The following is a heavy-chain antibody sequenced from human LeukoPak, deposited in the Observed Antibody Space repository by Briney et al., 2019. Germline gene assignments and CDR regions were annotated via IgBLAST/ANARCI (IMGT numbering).Heavy chain of an antibody. J-gene: IGHJ4*02. CDR1: GYTFISYG. CDR3: ARRVSYYYGSGSYGYYFDY. Sequence: ASVKVSCKASGYTFISYGISWVRQAPGQGLEWMGWINPYNGNTNYAQKLQGRVTMTTDTSTSTAYMELRSLRSDDTAVYYCARRVSYYYGSGSYGYYFDYWGQGTLVTVSS. V-gene: IGHV1-18*01. D-gene: IGHD3-10*01. CDR2: INPYNGNT.